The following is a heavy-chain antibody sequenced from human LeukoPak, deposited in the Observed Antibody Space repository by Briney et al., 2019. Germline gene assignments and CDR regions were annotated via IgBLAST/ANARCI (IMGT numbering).Heavy chain of an antibody. CDR1: GYSISSGYY. Sequence: SETLSLTCAVSGYSISSGYYWGWIRQPPGKGLEWIGSIYHSGNTYYNPSLKSRVTMSVDMSSNQFSLKLDSVTAADTAVYFCTREKSGTIVDYWGQGTLVTVSS. CDR3: TREKSGTIVDY. CDR2: IYHSGNT. D-gene: IGHD6-13*01. V-gene: IGHV4-38-2*02. J-gene: IGHJ4*02.